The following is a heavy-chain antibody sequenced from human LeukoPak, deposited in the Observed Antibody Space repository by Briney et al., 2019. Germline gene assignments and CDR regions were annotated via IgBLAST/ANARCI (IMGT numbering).Heavy chain of an antibody. Sequence: SETLSLTCTVSGGSISSYYWSWIRQPPGKGLEWIGYIYYSGSTNYNPSLKSRVTISVDRSKNQFSLKLSSVTAADTAVYYCARVVGDFIDYWGQGTLVTVSS. V-gene: IGHV4-59*12. CDR2: IYYSGST. D-gene: IGHD4-17*01. CDR1: GGSISSYY. CDR3: ARVVGDFIDY. J-gene: IGHJ4*02.